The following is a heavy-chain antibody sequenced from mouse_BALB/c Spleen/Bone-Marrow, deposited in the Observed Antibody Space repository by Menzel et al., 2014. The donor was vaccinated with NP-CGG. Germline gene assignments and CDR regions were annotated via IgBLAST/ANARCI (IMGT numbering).Heavy chain of an antibody. D-gene: IGHD1-1*01. V-gene: IGHV1-7*01. Sequence: VQLQESGAELAKPGASVKMSCKASGYTFTSYWMHWVKQRPGQGLEWIGYINPSTGYTEYNQKFKDKATLTADKSSSTAYMQLSSLTSEDSAVYYCARGGFLLRSLALDYWGQGTSVTVSS. J-gene: IGHJ4*01. CDR3: ARGGFLLRSLALDY. CDR1: GYTFTSYW. CDR2: INPSTGYT.